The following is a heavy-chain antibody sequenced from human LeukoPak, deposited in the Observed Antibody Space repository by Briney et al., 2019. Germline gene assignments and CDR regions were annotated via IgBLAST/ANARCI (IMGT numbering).Heavy chain of an antibody. CDR3: ARGPDDSSGYYRRYYFDY. J-gene: IGHJ4*02. V-gene: IGHV3-33*01. CDR1: GFTFSSYG. Sequence: GGSLRLSCAASGFTFSSYGMHWVRQAPGKGLEWVAVIWYDGSNKYYADSVKGRFTISRDNSKNTLYLQMNSLRAEDTAVYYCARGPDDSSGYYRRYYFDYWGQGTLVTVSS. CDR2: IWYDGSNK. D-gene: IGHD3-22*01.